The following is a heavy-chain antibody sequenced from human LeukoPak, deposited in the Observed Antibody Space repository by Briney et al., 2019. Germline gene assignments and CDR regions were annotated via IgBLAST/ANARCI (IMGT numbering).Heavy chain of an antibody. CDR3: AQIRGYCSSTSCYTKWFDP. CDR2: INHSGST. D-gene: IGHD2-2*02. Sequence: SETLSLTCAVYGGSFSGYYWSWIRQPPGKGLEWIGEINHSGSTNYNPSLKSRVTISVDTSKNQFSLKLSSVTAADTAVYYCAQIRGYCSSTSCYTKWFDPWGQGTLVTVFS. J-gene: IGHJ5*02. V-gene: IGHV4-34*01. CDR1: GGSFSGYY.